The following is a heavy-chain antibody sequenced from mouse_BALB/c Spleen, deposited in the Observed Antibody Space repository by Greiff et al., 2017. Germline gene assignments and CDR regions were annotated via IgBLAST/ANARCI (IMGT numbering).Heavy chain of an antibody. CDR2: IYPGNSDT. D-gene: IGHD2-2*01. V-gene: IGHV1-5*01. CDR1: GYSFTSYW. J-gene: IGHJ2*01. Sequence: EVQLQQSGTVLARPGASVKMSCKASGYSFTSYWMHWVKQRPGQGLEWIGAIYPGNSDTSYNQKFKGKAKLTAVTSASTAYMELSSLTNEDSAVYYCGRSGGYDEGFDYWGQGTTFTVSS. CDR3: GRSGGYDEGFDY.